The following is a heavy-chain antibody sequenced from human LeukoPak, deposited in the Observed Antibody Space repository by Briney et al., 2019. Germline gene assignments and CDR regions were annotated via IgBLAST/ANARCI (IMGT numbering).Heavy chain of an antibody. CDR1: GFTFSSYS. Sequence: PGGSLRLSCAASGFTFSSYSMNWVRQAPGKGLEWVSYISSSSSTIYYADSVKGRFTISRDNAKNSLYLQMNSLRAEDTAVYYCARAGFALAPHRGTPFDYWGQGTLVTVSS. J-gene: IGHJ4*02. CDR2: ISSSSSTI. V-gene: IGHV3-48*01. CDR3: ARAGFALAPHRGTPFDY. D-gene: IGHD6-6*01.